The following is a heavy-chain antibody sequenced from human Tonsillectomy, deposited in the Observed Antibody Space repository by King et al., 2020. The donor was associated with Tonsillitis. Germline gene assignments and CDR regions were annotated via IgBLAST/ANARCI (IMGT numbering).Heavy chain of an antibody. CDR1: GFTFSSYA. D-gene: IGHD6-6*01. CDR3: AKHFSSSSWLFFDN. CDR2: FSGSGGDI. Sequence: VQLVESGGGLVQPGGSLRLSCAASGFTFSSYAMSWVRQAPGKGLEWVSGFSGSGGDIYYANSVRGRFTISRDNSKNTGYLQMNSLRAEDTAVYYCAKHFSSSSWLFFDNWGQGNLVTVSS. V-gene: IGHV3-23*04. J-gene: IGHJ4*02.